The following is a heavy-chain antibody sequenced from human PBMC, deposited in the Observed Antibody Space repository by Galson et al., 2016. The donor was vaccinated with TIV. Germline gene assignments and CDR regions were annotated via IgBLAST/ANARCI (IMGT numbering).Heavy chain of an antibody. V-gene: IGHV1-2*02. CDR1: GYTFSAYY. Sequence: SVKVSCKASGYTFSAYYMHWVRQAPGQGLEWMDWISPNSGDTNYPQKFQGRVTMTRDTSITTAYMELTTLTSDDTAVYYCARFVYGDYVDYWGQGTLVTVSS. D-gene: IGHD4-17*01. CDR3: ARFVYGDYVDY. J-gene: IGHJ4*02. CDR2: ISPNSGDT.